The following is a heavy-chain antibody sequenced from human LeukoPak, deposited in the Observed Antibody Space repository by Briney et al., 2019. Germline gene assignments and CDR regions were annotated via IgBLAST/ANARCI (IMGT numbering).Heavy chain of an antibody. CDR3: SRAGRQYQRVDV. Sequence: GGSLRLSCAASGFTVSSNYVGWVRQAPGKGLEWVGFIRSKAFGGTTEHAASVKGRFTVSRDDSESIAYLQMNSLKTEDTAVYYCSRAGRQYQRVDVWGQGTTVTVSS. J-gene: IGHJ6*02. CDR1: GFTVSSNY. CDR2: IRSKAFGGTT. V-gene: IGHV3-49*04. D-gene: IGHD2-2*01.